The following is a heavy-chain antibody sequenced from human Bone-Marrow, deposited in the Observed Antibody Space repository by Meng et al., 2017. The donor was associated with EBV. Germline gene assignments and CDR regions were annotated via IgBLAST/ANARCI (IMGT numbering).Heavy chain of an antibody. CDR3: AKSRSSTPGVIDY. V-gene: IGHV4-61*01. D-gene: IGHD3-10*01. CDR1: GASVSGGTFH. CDR2: IYDGGTT. Sequence: VHVQESSPAPAKLSDTRSLPISVSGASVSGGTFHWSLIRQPPGKELEWIGYIYDGGTTIYNPSLKSRVTILVDASKNQFSLKLSSVTTADTAVYYCAKSRSSTPGVIDYWGQGTLVTVSS. J-gene: IGHJ4*02.